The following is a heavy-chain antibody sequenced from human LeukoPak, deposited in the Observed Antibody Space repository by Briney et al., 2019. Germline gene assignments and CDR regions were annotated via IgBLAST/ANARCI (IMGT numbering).Heavy chain of an antibody. Sequence: GGSLRLSCIASGFTFSNYGMSWVRQAPGKGLEWVSGLSDAGIRIFYSDSVRGRFTVSRDNSKNTLYLQMDSLRAEDTAVYYCANTHCDSSPIVWNFWGQGTLVTVPS. D-gene: IGHD6-6*01. V-gene: IGHV3-23*01. CDR1: GFTFSNYG. CDR3: ANTHCDSSPIVWNF. CDR2: LSDAGIRI. J-gene: IGHJ4*02.